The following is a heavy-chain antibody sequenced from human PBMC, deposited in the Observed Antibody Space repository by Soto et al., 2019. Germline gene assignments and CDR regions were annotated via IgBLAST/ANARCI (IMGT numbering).Heavy chain of an antibody. Sequence: LRLSCAISGFSVSSNYLSWVRQAPGKGLEWVSSISSSSSYIYYADSVKGRFTISRDNAKNSLYLQMNSLRAEDTAVYYCARDLLGSYYYYYYGMDVWGQGTTVTVSS. CDR3: ARDLLGSYYYYYYGMDV. J-gene: IGHJ6*02. CDR2: ISSSSSYI. CDR1: GFSVSSNY. V-gene: IGHV3-21*01. D-gene: IGHD2-2*03.